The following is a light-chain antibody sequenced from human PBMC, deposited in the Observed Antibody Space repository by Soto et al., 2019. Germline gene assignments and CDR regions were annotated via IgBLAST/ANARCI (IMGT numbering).Light chain of an antibody. V-gene: IGLV1-51*01. Sequence: QSVLTQPPSVSAAPGQKVTISCSGSSSNIGSNYVSWYQQLPGTAPKLLSYDNNKRPSGIPDRFSGSKSGTSATLGIAGLQTGDEADYYCGTWDTSLSAGYVFGTGTKVTVL. CDR2: DNN. CDR3: GTWDTSLSAGYV. CDR1: SSNIGSNY. J-gene: IGLJ1*01.